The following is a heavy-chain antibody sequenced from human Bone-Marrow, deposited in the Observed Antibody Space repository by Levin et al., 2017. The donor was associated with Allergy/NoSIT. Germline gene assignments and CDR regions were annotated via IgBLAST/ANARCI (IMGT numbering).Heavy chain of an antibody. D-gene: IGHD5/OR15-5a*01. J-gene: IGHJ5*02. CDR2: IFPGDSDT. CDR3: ARLGGYSVELDYNWFDP. CDR1: GYRFISFW. V-gene: IGHV5-51*01. Sequence: ASVKVSCQGSGYRFISFWIGWVRQMPGKGLEWMGIIFPGDSDTRYSPSFQGQVTISADNSINTVFLQWSSLKASDTAIYYCARLGGYSVELDYNWFDPWGQGTPVTVSS.